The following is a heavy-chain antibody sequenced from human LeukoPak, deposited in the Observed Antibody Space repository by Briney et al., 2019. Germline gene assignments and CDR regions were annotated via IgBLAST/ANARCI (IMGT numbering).Heavy chain of an antibody. CDR3: ARDLHYWVAMDV. CDR1: GFTFSTYA. D-gene: IGHD2-8*02. CDR2: ISINGGTA. J-gene: IGHJ6*02. V-gene: IGHV3-23*01. Sequence: GGSLRLSCAASGFTFSTYAMSWVRQAPGKGLEWVSGISINGGTAYYADSVKGRFTISRDNSKNTLYQQMNTLRAEDTALYYCARDLHYWVAMDVWGQGTTVTVS.